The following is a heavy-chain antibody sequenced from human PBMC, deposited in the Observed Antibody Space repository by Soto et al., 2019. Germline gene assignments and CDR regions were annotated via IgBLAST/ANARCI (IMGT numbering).Heavy chain of an antibody. D-gene: IGHD2-15*01. CDR2: IIPIFGTA. CDR3: AMGCSGGSCYSVHAFDI. V-gene: IGHV1-69*12. J-gene: IGHJ3*02. Sequence: QVQLMQSGAEVKKPGSSVKVSCKASGGTFSSYAISWVRQAPGQGLEWMGGIIPIFGTANYAQKFQGRVTITADESTSTAYMELSSLRSEDTAVYYCAMGCSGGSCYSVHAFDIWGQGTMVTVSS. CDR1: GGTFSSYA.